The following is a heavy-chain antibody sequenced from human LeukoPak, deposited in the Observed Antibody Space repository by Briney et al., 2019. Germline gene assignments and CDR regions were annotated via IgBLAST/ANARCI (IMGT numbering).Heavy chain of an antibody. Sequence: PGGSLRLSCAAPGFPFNYYNIHWVRQAPGKGLEWVAFMRNDGSEIHYADSVKGRFTISRDNSKNSLYLQMNSLRAEDTAVYYCASNKGYDPYFDYWGQGTLVTVSS. V-gene: IGHV3-30*02. CDR1: GFPFNYYN. J-gene: IGHJ4*02. CDR2: MRNDGSEI. CDR3: ASNKGYDPYFDY. D-gene: IGHD5-12*01.